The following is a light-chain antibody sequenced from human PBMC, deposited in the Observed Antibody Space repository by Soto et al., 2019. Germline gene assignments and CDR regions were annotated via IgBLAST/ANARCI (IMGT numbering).Light chain of an antibody. Sequence: QSALAQPASVSGSPGQSITISCTGASGYVGTYSLVSWYQQQPGKAPKVVIYEGHKRPSGVPDRFSGSTSVNTASLTISGLQTDDEADYYCCLYVGATTYVFGTGTKLTVL. V-gene: IGLV2-23*01. CDR2: EGH. CDR1: SGYVGTYSL. J-gene: IGLJ1*01. CDR3: CLYVGATTYV.